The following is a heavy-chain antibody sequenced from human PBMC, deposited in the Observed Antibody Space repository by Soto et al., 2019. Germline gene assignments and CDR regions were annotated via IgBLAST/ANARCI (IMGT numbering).Heavy chain of an antibody. CDR3: VKDVLTTIFALVYGGVKV. CDR2: ISWNSANI. Sequence: EVQLVESGGDLVQPGRSLRLSCAASGFTFEDYPMHWVRQPPGKGLEWVSGISWNSANIGYADSVKGRFTISRDNAKKSLFRQMCGLRPEDTALYFCVKDVLTTIFALVYGGVKVWGRGTMVTVSS. D-gene: IGHD3-3*01. J-gene: IGHJ3*01. V-gene: IGHV3-9*01. CDR1: GFTFEDYP.